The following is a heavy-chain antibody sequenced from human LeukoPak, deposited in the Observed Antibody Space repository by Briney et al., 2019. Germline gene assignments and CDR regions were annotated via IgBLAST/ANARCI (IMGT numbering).Heavy chain of an antibody. CDR3: ARQASVGATTDY. D-gene: IGHD1-26*01. Sequence: GESLMISCKGSGYNFAIYWIGWVRQMPGKGLEWMGIIYPGDSDTRYSPSFQGQVTISADKSISTAYRQWSSLKASDTAMYYCARQASVGATTDYWGQGTLVTVSS. CDR2: IYPGDSDT. V-gene: IGHV5-51*01. J-gene: IGHJ4*02. CDR1: GYNFAIYW.